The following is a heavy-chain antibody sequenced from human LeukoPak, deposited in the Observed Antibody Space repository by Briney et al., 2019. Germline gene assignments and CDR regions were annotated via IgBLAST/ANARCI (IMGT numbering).Heavy chain of an antibody. CDR3: ARHGHGGGYDSDDY. CDR1: GGSFSGYY. D-gene: IGHD5-12*01. Sequence: KTSETLSLTCAVYGGSFSGYYWSWIRQPAGKGLEWIGSIYYSGSTYYNPSLKSRVTISVDTSKNQFSLKLSSVTAADTAVYYCARHGHGGGYDSDDYWGQGTLVTVSS. V-gene: IGHV4-59*05. J-gene: IGHJ4*02. CDR2: IYYSGST.